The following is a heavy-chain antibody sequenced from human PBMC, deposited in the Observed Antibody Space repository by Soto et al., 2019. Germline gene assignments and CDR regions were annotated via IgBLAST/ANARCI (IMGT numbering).Heavy chain of an antibody. Sequence: HPGGSLRLSCAASGFIFGNFVMRWVRQTPGKGLEWVSTITETGGDTYYTDSVKGRFTISRDNSKNTLYLQMTSLRAEDTALYYCTKASSDRNHMEVWGPGTTVTVS. J-gene: IGHJ6*02. CDR3: TKASSDRNHMEV. V-gene: IGHV3-23*01. CDR2: ITETGGDT. CDR1: GFIFGNFV.